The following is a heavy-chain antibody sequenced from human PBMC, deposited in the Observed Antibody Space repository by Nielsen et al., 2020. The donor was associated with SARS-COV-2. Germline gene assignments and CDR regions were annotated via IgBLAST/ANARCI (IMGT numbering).Heavy chain of an antibody. V-gene: IGHV3-9*01. CDR2: ISWNSGSI. Sequence: GGSLRLSCAASGFTFDDYAMHWVRQAPGKGLEWVSGISWNSGSIGYADSVKGRFTISRDNSKNTLYLQMNSLRAEDTAVYYCAKDEDREIPWDYGMDVWGQGTTVTVSS. CDR1: GFTFDDYA. D-gene: IGHD2-15*01. CDR3: AKDEDREIPWDYGMDV. J-gene: IGHJ6*02.